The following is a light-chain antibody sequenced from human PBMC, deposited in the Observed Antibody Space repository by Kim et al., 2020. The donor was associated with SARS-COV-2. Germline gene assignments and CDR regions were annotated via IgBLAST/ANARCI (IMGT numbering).Light chain of an antibody. Sequence: SASIGESVTMSCRDSQNMNSGMAWYQQKPGNVPTPLIYEASTVESGLPSRFSGSRSGTEFTLTISSLQPDDFATYYCQQYNDYSTTFGQGTKLEI. V-gene: IGKV1-5*03. J-gene: IGKJ2*01. CDR1: QNMNSG. CDR3: QQYNDYSTT. CDR2: EAS.